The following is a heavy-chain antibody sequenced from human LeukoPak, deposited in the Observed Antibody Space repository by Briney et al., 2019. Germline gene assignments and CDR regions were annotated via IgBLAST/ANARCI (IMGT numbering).Heavy chain of an antibody. CDR3: ARISDYYGSGRGFDP. D-gene: IGHD3-10*01. V-gene: IGHV3-30*03. CDR2: MSHDGSNK. CDR1: GFTVSWYG. Sequence: GGSLRLSCAASGFTVSWYGMHWVRQAPGKGLEWVAVMSHDGSNKYYADSLKGRFTISRDNSKNSLYLQMNSLRAEDTAVYYCARISDYYGSGRGFDPWGQGTLVTVSS. J-gene: IGHJ5*02.